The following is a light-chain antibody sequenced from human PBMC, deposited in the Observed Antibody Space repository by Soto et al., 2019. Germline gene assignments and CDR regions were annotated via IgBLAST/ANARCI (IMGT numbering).Light chain of an antibody. J-gene: IGLJ1*01. CDR1: SSDVGGYNY. CDR2: EVS. CDR3: SSYADSNNYV. Sequence: QSALTQRPSASGSPGQSVTISCTGTSSDVGGYNYVSWYQQHPGKAPKLMIYEVSKRPSGVPDRFSGSKSGNTASLTVSGLQAEDEADYYCSSYADSNNYVFGTGTKLTVL. V-gene: IGLV2-8*01.